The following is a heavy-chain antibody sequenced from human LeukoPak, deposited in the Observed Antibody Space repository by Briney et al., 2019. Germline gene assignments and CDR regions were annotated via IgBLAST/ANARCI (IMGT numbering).Heavy chain of an antibody. CDR3: ACCLGELSSRQLEPDY. CDR2: INPSGGFT. D-gene: IGHD3-16*02. J-gene: IGHJ4*02. CDR1: GYSFSTHW. V-gene: IGHV1-46*01. Sequence: GASVKVSCKASGYSFSTHWMHWVRQAPGQGLEWMGIINPSGGFTSYAQKLQGRVTVTRDMSTSTVYMELSNLRSEDTAVYYCACCLGELSSRQLEPDYWGQGTLVTVSS.